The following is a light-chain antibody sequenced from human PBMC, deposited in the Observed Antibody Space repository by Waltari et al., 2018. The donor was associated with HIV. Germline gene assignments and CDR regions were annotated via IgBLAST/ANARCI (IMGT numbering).Light chain of an antibody. CDR2: EVR. J-gene: IGLJ2*01. V-gene: IGLV2-14*01. Sequence: QSALTQPASVSVSLGQSITISCTGASSDVGAYNYVSWYQQHPGKAPKVMIGEVRKRTAGFSDRFSGSKSANTASLTISEVQPEDEADYDCSAYTTSNSHVVFGGGTKVTVL. CDR3: SAYTTSNSHVV. CDR1: SSDVGAYNY.